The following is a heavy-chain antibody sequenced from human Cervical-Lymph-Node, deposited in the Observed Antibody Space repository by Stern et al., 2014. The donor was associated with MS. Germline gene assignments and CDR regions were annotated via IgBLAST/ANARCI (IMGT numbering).Heavy chain of an antibody. V-gene: IGHV3-53*01. Sequence: EEQLVESGGGLIQPGGSLSLSCAASAFTVSRSYMSWVRQAPGKGLEWVSVIYSAGTTYYADSVKGRFTISRDNSKNTLNLQMNSLRAEDTAVYYCARDPNYGSGYWGQGTLVTVSS. CDR1: AFTVSRSY. CDR3: ARDPNYGSGY. CDR2: IYSAGTT. J-gene: IGHJ4*02. D-gene: IGHD3-10*01.